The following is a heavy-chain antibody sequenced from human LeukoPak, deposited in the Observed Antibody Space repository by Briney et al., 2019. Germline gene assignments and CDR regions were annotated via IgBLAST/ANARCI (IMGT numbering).Heavy chain of an antibody. Sequence: GGSLRLSCAASGFTFRDYAMSWVRQAPGKGLEWVSVISGTGDTTHYADSVKGRLTISRDNSQNTVFLQMNSLRAEDTAVYYCATDYYHRSGDYTVDYWGQGSLVTVSS. V-gene: IGHV3-23*01. D-gene: IGHD3-22*01. CDR2: ISGTGDTT. CDR1: GFTFRDYA. CDR3: ATDYYHRSGDYTVDY. J-gene: IGHJ4*02.